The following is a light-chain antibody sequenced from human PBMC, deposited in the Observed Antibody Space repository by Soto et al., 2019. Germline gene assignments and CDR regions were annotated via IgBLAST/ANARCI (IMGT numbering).Light chain of an antibody. CDR1: SSDVGGYNY. CDR2: DVS. CDR3: SSYTYRSTLV. V-gene: IGLV2-14*01. Sequence: QSALTRPASVSGSPGQSITISCTGTSSDVGGYNYVSWYQQLPGKAPKLIIYDVSHRPSGVSNRFSGSKSGNTASLTISGLQAEDEADYYCSSYTYRSTLVFGGGTQLTVL. J-gene: IGLJ2*01.